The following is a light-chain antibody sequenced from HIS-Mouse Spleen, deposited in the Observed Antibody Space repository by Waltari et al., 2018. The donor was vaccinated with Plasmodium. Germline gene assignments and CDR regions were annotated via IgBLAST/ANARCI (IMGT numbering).Light chain of an antibody. V-gene: IGKV1-39*01. CDR1: QSTSSY. Sequence: DIQMTQSPSSLSASVADSVNITCRASQSTSSYLNWYQQKPGKAPKLLIYAASSLQSGVPSRFSGSGAGTDFTLTISSLQPEDFATYYCQQSYSTLMYTFGQGTKLEIK. CDR2: AAS. CDR3: QQSYSTLMYT. J-gene: IGKJ2*01.